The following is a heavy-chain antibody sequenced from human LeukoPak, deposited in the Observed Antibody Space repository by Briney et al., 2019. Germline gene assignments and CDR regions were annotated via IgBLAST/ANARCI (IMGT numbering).Heavy chain of an antibody. D-gene: IGHD3-10*01. CDR2: ISSSSSYI. CDR3: AREEEVRGKVYFDY. CDR1: GFTFSSYS. V-gene: IGHV3-21*01. Sequence: GGSLRLSCAASGFTFSSYSMNWVRQAPGKGLEWVSSISSSSSYIYYADSVKGRFTISRDHAKNSLYLQMNSLRAEDTAVYYCAREEEVRGKVYFDYWGQGTLVTVSS. J-gene: IGHJ4*02.